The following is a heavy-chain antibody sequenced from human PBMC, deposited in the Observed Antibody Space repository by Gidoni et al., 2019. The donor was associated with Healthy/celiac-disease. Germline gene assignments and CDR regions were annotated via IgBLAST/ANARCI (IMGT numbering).Heavy chain of an antibody. CDR2: ISYDGSNK. D-gene: IGHD6-13*01. CDR3: ARDTAAVGRTGLFDI. Sequence: QVQLVESGGGVVQPGRSLRLSCAASGFTFSSYAMHWVRQAPGKGLEWVAVISYDGSNKYYADSVKGRFTISRDNSKNTLYLQMNSLRAEDTAVYYCARDTAAVGRTGLFDIWGQGTMVTVSS. CDR1: GFTFSSYA. J-gene: IGHJ3*02. V-gene: IGHV3-30-3*01.